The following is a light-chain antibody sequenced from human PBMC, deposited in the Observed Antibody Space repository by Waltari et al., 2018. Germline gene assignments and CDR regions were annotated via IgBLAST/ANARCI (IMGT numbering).Light chain of an antibody. V-gene: IGKV3-11*01. CDR3: QRRNGWPPMYT. J-gene: IGKJ2*01. Sequence: EIVLTQSPATLSFSPGERVTLSCRASQSISNFLAWYQQRPGQAPRLLMYDASKGTIGIPARFSGSGCGTDLALTISSLGPEDSEIYYCQRRNGWPPMYTFGQGTKLEIK. CDR2: DAS. CDR1: QSISNF.